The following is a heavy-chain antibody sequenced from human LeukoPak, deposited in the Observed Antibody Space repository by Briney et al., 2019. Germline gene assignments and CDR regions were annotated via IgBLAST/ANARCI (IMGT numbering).Heavy chain of an antibody. CDR3: ARQTGSGLFILP. D-gene: IGHD3/OR15-3a*01. Sequence: PSETLSLTCTVSGDPISSSSSYWGWIRQPPGEGLEWIGSIYYSGNTYYNASLKGQVSISIDTSKNQFSLRLTSVTAADTAVYYCARQTGSGLFILPGGQGTLVTVSS. V-gene: IGHV4-39*01. CDR2: IYYSGNT. CDR1: GDPISSSSSY. J-gene: IGHJ4*02.